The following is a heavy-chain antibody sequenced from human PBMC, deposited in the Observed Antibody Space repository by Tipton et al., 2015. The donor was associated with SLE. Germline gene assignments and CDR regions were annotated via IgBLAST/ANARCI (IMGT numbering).Heavy chain of an antibody. D-gene: IGHD3-10*01. CDR1: GFTFNRYW. V-gene: IGHV3-74*01. CDR2: IDSDGTIT. Sequence: SLRLSCAASGFTFNRYWMHWVRQAPGKGLMWVSRIDSDGTITNYADTVKGRFTISRDNAKDTLYLQMNSLRAEDTAVYYCARIHYYRSGSRDYWGQGTLVTVSS. J-gene: IGHJ4*02. CDR3: ARIHYYRSGSRDY.